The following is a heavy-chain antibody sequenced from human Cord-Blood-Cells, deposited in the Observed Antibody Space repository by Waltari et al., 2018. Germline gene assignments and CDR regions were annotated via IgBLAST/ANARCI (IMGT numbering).Heavy chain of an antibody. CDR1: GGTFHSYA. D-gene: IGHD3-16*01. Sequence: QVQLVQSGAEVKKPGSSVKAPCTASGGTFHSYAISLCPQAPGQGLEWMGGIIPIFGTANYAQKFQGRVTITADESTSTAYMELSSLRSEDTAVYYCARDLASLGMEESGYWGQGTLVTVSS. CDR3: ARDLASLGMEESGY. CDR2: IIPIFGTA. J-gene: IGHJ4*02. V-gene: IGHV1-69*12.